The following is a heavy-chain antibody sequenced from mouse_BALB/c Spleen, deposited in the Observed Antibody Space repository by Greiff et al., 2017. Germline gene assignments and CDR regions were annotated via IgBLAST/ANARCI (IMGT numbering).Heavy chain of an antibody. CDR2: INPGSGGT. Sequence: QVQLQQSGAELVRPGTSVKVSCKASGYAFTNYLIEWVKQRPGQGLEWIGVINPGSGGTNYNEKFKGKATLTADKSSSTAYMQLSSLTSDDSAVYFCARFGYAYYAMDYWGQGTSVTVSS. J-gene: IGHJ4*01. CDR3: ARFGYAYYAMDY. V-gene: IGHV1-54*01. CDR1: GYAFTNYL. D-gene: IGHD2-2*01.